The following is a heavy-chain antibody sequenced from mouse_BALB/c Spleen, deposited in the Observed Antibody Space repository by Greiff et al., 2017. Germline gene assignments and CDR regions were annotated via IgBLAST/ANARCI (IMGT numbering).Heavy chain of an antibody. J-gene: IGHJ4*01. Sequence: QVQLQQSAAELARPGASVKMSCKASGYTFTSYTMHWVKQRPGQGLEWIGYINPSSGYTEYNQKFKDKTTLAADKSSSTAYMQLSSLESEDSAVYYCAKYGPYYYAMDYWGQGTAVTVSS. D-gene: IGHD2-10*02. CDR3: AKYGPYYYAMDY. CDR1: GYTFTSYT. V-gene: IGHV1-4*02. CDR2: INPSSGYT.